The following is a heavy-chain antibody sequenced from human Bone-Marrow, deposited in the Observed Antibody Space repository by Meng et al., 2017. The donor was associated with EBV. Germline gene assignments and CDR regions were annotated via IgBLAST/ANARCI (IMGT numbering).Heavy chain of an antibody. CDR1: GGAFRYSA. CDR2: LIHDFSTP. Sequence: QVQVVQAWAEVMQPGSSLKVSCEASGGAFRYSAISWVRQASGQGLEWMGGLIHDFSTPDYAPNYQDRFTITADESTSTAYMELNSLTTEDTAIYYCARESGRGYTPDFWGQGTLVTVSS. J-gene: IGHJ4*02. CDR3: ARESGRGYTPDF. V-gene: IGHV1-69*01. D-gene: IGHD3-10*01.